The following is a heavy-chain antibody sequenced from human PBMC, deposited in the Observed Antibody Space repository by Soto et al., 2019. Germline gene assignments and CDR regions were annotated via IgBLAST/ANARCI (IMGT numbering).Heavy chain of an antibody. V-gene: IGHV2-5*02. D-gene: IGHD3-16*01. CDR1: GFSLSTSGVG. CDR3: AHRRWGDFDY. Sequence: QITLKESGPTLVKPTQTLTLTCTFSGFSLSTSGVGVGWIRQPPGKALEWLALIYWDDDKRYSSSLKSRLTITKDTSKNPVVLTITNMDPLDTATYYFAHRRWGDFDYWGQGTLVTVSS. CDR2: IYWDDDK. J-gene: IGHJ4*02.